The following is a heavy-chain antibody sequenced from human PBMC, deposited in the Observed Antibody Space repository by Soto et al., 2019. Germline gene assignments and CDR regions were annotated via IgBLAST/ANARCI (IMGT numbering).Heavy chain of an antibody. Sequence: EVHLLESGGGLVQPGGSLRLSCAASGFTFSNYAMSWVRQAPGRGLQWVSTVTSSGDSTYYADSVRGRFTVSRDKSKNTLFLHMSSRRVEDTGVYYCAKASPYCGGDCSGWYIYGMDVWGQGTTVTASS. J-gene: IGHJ6*02. CDR3: AKASPYCGGDCSGWYIYGMDV. D-gene: IGHD2-21*02. V-gene: IGHV3-23*01. CDR1: GFTFSNYA. CDR2: VTSSGDST.